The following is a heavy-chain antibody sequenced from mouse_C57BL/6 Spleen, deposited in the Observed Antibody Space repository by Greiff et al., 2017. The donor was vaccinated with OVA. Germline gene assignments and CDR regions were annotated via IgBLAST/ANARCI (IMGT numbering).Heavy chain of an antibody. J-gene: IGHJ3*01. V-gene: IGHV1-64*01. D-gene: IGHD3-2*02. CDR1: GYTFTSYW. CDR3: AREDSSGRVDY. CDR2: IHPNSGST. Sequence: QVQLQQPGAELVKPGASVKLSCKASGYTFTSYWMHWVKQRPGQGLEWIGMIHPNSGSTNYNEKFKSKATLTVDKSSSTAYMQLSSLTSEDSAVYYCAREDSSGRVDYWGQGTLVTVSA.